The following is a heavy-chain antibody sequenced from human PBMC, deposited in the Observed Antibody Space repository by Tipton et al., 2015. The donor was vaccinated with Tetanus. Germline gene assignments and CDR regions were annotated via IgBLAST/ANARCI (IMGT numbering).Heavy chain of an antibody. CDR3: AGAHCTDGVCNFDF. J-gene: IGHJ4*02. V-gene: IGHV5-51*01. CDR2: NYPGDSDT. Sequence: QLVQSGGEVKKPGESLKISCKGSGYIFNNYWIGWVRQKPGKGLEWMGINYPGDSDTRYSPSFQGQVTISVGKSINTAYLQWSSLKAWDTSMFYCAGAHCTDGVCNFDFWGQGALVTVAS. D-gene: IGHD2-8*01. CDR1: GYIFNNYW.